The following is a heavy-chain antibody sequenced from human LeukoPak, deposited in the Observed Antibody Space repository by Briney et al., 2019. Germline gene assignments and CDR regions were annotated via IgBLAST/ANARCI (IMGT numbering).Heavy chain of an antibody. D-gene: IGHD4-17*01. J-gene: IGHJ4*02. Sequence: GASVKVSCKASGGTFSSYAISWVRQAPGQGLEWMGGIIPIFGTANYAQKFQGRVTITADESTSTAYMELSSLRSEDAAVYYCARDLNGDYSDYWGQGTLVTVSS. CDR3: ARDLNGDYSDY. CDR1: GGTFSSYA. V-gene: IGHV1-69*13. CDR2: IIPIFGTA.